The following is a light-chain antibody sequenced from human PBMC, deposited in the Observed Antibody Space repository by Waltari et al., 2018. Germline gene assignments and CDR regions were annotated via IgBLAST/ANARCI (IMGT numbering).Light chain of an antibody. V-gene: IGKV3D-15*01. J-gene: IGKJ5*01. CDR3: QQYNNWPLTVT. CDR1: QSISPN. CDR2: GAS. Sequence: EIVMTQSPATVSVSPGERATLSCRASQSISPNLAWYQKKPGQAPRLLIYGASTRATGIPVRFSGSGSGTEFTLTISSLQSEDFGLYYCQQYNNWPLTVTFGQGTRLDI.